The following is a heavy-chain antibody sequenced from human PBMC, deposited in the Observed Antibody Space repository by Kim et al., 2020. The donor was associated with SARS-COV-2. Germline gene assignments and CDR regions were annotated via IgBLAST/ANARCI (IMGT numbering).Heavy chain of an antibody. CDR1: GFTFNNYA. Sequence: GGSLRLSCAASGFTFNNYAMTWVRQAPGKGLEWVSTIGVGGATFYADSVKGRFTISRDNSKSTLYLQMNSLRVEDTALYYCSGGVRGSGKFDYWGLGTLVTVSS. CDR3: SGGVRGSGKFDY. D-gene: IGHD3-10*01. J-gene: IGHJ4*02. CDR2: IGVGGAT. V-gene: IGHV3-23*01.